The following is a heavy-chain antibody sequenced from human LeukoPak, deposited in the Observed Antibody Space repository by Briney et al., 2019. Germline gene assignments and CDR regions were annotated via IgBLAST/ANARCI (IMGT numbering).Heavy chain of an antibody. Sequence: SETLSLTCAVYGGSFSGYYWSWIRQPPGKGLEWIGEINHSGSTNYNPSLKRRVTISVDTSKKQFPLKLSSVTAADTAVYYCARGEVRGVIDYWGQGTLVTVSS. D-gene: IGHD3-10*01. CDR1: GGSFSGYY. V-gene: IGHV4-34*01. J-gene: IGHJ4*02. CDR3: ARGEVRGVIDY. CDR2: INHSGST.